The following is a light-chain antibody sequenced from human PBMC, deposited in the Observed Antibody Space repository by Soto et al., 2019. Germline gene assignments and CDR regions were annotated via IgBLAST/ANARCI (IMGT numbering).Light chain of an antibody. Sequence: SYELTQPSSVSVSPGQTARITCSGDVLAKKYARWFQQKPGQAPVLVIYKDSERPSGIPERFSGSSSGTTVTLTISGAQVEDEADYYCYSAADNTLIGGGTKLTVL. CDR3: YSAADNTL. V-gene: IGLV3-27*01. J-gene: IGLJ2*01. CDR2: KDS. CDR1: VLAKKY.